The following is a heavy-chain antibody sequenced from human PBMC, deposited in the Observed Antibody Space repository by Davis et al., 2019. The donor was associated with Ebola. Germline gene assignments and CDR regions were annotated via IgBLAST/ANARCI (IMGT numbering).Heavy chain of an antibody. Sequence: AASVKVSCKASGYTFTSYYMHWVRQAPGQGLEWMGWINPNSGGTNYAQKFQGRVTMTRDTSISTAYMELSRLRSDDTAVYYCARSITMVRGAQTYYYYGMDVWGQGTTVTVSS. CDR2: INPNSGGT. D-gene: IGHD3-10*01. V-gene: IGHV1-2*02. CDR3: ARSITMVRGAQTYYYYGMDV. J-gene: IGHJ6*02. CDR1: GYTFTSYY.